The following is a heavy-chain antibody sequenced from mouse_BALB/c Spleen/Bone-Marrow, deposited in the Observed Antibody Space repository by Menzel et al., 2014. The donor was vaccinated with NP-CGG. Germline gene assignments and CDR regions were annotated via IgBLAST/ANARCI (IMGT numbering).Heavy chain of an antibody. CDR2: ISSGSSTI. CDR3: VKQGGDYDGKLPY. Sequence: EVHLVESGGGLVQPGGSRKLSCAASGFTFSSFGMHWVRQAPEKGLEWVAYISSGSSTIYYADTVKGRFTISRDNPKNTLFLQMTSLRSEDTAMYYCVKQGGDYDGKLPYWGQGTLVTVSA. V-gene: IGHV5-17*02. J-gene: IGHJ3*01. D-gene: IGHD2-4*01. CDR1: GFTFSSFG.